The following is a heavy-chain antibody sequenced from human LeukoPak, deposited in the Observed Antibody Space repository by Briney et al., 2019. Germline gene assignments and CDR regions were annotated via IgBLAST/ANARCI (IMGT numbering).Heavy chain of an antibody. J-gene: IGHJ4*02. CDR3: ARRGYSGGWNRFDY. V-gene: IGHV3-48*01. D-gene: IGHD6-25*01. CDR2: ISSSSRTI. CDR1: GFTFSSYS. Sequence: GGSLRLSCAASGFTFSSYSMNWVRQAPGKGLEWVSYISSSSRTIHYADSVKGRFTISRDNAKNSLYLQMNSLRAEDTAVYYCARRGYSGGWNRFDYWGQGTLVTVSS.